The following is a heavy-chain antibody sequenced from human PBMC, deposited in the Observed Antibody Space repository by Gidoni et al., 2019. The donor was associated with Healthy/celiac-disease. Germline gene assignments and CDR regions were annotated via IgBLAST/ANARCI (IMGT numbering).Heavy chain of an antibody. CDR3: ARDQGGSGSQNDAFDI. CDR2: IWYDGSNK. D-gene: IGHD3-10*01. J-gene: IGHJ3*02. V-gene: IGHV3-33*01. CDR1: GFTFSSYG. Sequence: QVQLVESGGGVVQPGWSLRLSCAASGFTFSSYGMHWVRQAPGKGWGGVAVIWYDGSNKYYADSVKGRFTISRDNSKNTLYLQMNSLRAEDTAVYYCARDQGGSGSQNDAFDIWGQGTMVTVSS.